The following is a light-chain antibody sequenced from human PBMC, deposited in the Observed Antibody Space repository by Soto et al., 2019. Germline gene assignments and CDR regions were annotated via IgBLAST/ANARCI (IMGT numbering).Light chain of an antibody. Sequence: DIQMTQSPSSVSASVGDRLTITCRASQSISTYLNWLQQKPGQAPKVLINAASNLQSEVPPRFSASGSGTDFTLTISSLHPEDFATYFCQQSYSLLPTFGEGTKVDLK. CDR2: AAS. CDR3: QQSYSLLPT. V-gene: IGKV1-39*01. J-gene: IGKJ4*01. CDR1: QSISTY.